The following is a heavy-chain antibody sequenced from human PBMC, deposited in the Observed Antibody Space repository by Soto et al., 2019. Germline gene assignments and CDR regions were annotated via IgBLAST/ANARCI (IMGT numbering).Heavy chain of an antibody. CDR2: FDPEDGET. J-gene: IGHJ3*02. CDR3: ATPGRGWGQVNAFDI. D-gene: IGHD3-10*01. Sequence: XSVKVSCKVSGYTLTELSMHWVRQAPGKGLEWMGGFDPEDGETIYAQKFQGRVTMTEDTSTDTAYMELSSLRSEDTAVYYCATPGRGWGQVNAFDIWGQGTMVTVSS. V-gene: IGHV1-24*01. CDR1: GYTLTELS.